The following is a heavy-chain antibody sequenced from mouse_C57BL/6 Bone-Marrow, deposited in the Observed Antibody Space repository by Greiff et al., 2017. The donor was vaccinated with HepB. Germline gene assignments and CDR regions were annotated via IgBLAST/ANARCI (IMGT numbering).Heavy chain of an antibody. J-gene: IGHJ3*01. CDR2: INPDSSTI. Sequence: EVKLLESGGGLVQPGGSLKLSCAASGIDFSRYWMSWVRRAPGKGLEWIGEINPDSSTINYAPSLKDKFIISRDNAKNTLYLQMSKVRSEDTALYYCARDYYGSSYGFAYWGQGTLVTVSA. CDR3: ARDYYGSSYGFAY. V-gene: IGHV4-1*01. CDR1: GIDFSRYW. D-gene: IGHD1-1*01.